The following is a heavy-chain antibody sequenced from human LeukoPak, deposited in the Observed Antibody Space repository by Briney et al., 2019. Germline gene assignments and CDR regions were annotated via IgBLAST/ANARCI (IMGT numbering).Heavy chain of an antibody. CDR3: TRDFWTDY. J-gene: IGHJ4*02. CDR2: ISSSGSTI. Sequence: AGGSLRLSCAASGFTFSSYEMNWVRQAPGKGLEWVSYISSSGSTIYYADSVKGRFIISRDNAKNSLYLQMNSLRAEDTAVYYCTRDFWTDYWGQGTLVTVSS. CDR1: GFTFSSYE. D-gene: IGHD3/OR15-3a*01. V-gene: IGHV3-48*03.